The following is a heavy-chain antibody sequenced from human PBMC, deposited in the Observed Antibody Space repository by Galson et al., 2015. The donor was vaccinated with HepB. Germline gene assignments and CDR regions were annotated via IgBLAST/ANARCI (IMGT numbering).Heavy chain of an antibody. CDR2: ISAYDSST. J-gene: IGHJ5*02. CDR1: GYTFSTYS. CDR3: ARGAFVGVVTATLNNWFDP. D-gene: IGHD2-15*01. Sequence: SVKVSCKASGYTFSTYSIAWVRQAPGQGLEWMGWISAYDSSTNYAQKLQGRVTMTTETSTTTAYMELRSLRSDDTAVYYCARGAFVGVVTATLNNWFDPWGQGTLVTVSS. V-gene: IGHV1-18*01.